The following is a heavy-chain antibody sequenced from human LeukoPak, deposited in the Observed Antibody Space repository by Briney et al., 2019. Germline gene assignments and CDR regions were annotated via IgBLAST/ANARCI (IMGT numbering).Heavy chain of an antibody. CDR2: INPSGGST. V-gene: IGHV1-46*01. CDR3: ARDPTYYDILTGYYYYYYGIDV. Sequence: ASVKVSCKASGYTFTSYYMHWVRQAPGQGLEWMGIINPSGGSTSYAQKFQGRVTMTRDTSTSTVYMELSSLRSEDTAVYYCARDPTYYDILTGYYYYYYGIDVWGQGTSATVSS. J-gene: IGHJ6*02. D-gene: IGHD3-9*01. CDR1: GYTFTSYY.